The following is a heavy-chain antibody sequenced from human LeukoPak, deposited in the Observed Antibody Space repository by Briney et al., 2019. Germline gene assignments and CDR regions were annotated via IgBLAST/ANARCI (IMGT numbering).Heavy chain of an antibody. CDR3: ARDVRPDY. Sequence: GGSLRLSCAASGFNFRDYHMSWIRQAPGKGLEWVAYIVGSSSYTNYADSVKGRFSISRDNAKNSLYLQMNALRAEDTAVYYCARDVRPDYWGQGTLVTVST. CDR1: GFNFRDYH. J-gene: IGHJ4*02. D-gene: IGHD6-6*01. CDR2: IVGSSSYT. V-gene: IGHV3-11*06.